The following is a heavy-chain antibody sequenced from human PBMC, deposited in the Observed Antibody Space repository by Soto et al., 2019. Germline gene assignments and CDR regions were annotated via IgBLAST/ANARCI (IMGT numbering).Heavy chain of an antibody. V-gene: IGHV3-23*01. CDR3: AKDRIAGNFDY. J-gene: IGHJ4*02. CDR2: ISATGGST. Sequence: EVQVLDSGGGSVQPGGSLRLSCAASGFTFNNYAMNWVRQAPGKGLEWDATISATGGSTYYADSVKGRFTISRDNSKNTLYLQMNGLRVEDTAVYYCAKDRIAGNFDYWGPGTQVTVSS. CDR1: GFTFNNYA. D-gene: IGHD3-16*02.